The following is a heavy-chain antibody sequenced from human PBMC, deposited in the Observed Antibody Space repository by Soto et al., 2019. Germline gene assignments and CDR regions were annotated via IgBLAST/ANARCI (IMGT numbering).Heavy chain of an antibody. CDR3: ARVPSPFDYYYAMDV. CDR2: IFSSGTT. Sequence: PSETLSLTCTVPGDSISSGNKYWSWIRQAPGKGLEWIGYIFSSGTTYYNPSLKIRLTMSLDPSQNQFSLRLASVTDADSSVYDFARVPSPFDYYYAMDVWGQGTTVTVSS. D-gene: IGHD3-16*01. J-gene: IGHJ6*02. CDR1: GDSISSGNKY. V-gene: IGHV4-30-4*01.